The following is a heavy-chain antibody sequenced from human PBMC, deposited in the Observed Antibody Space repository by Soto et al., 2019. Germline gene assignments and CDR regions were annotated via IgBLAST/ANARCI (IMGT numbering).Heavy chain of an antibody. CDR2: IDNAGSSA. J-gene: IGHJ6*02. D-gene: IGHD1-26*01. Sequence: EVQLVESGGGLVQPGGSLRLSCAASGFTFSICWMHWVRQAPGKGPVWVSRIDNAGSSARYADSVKGRFTISRDNAKNTVDLQMNSLRAEDTAVYYCTRVGGSVSGMDVWGQGTTVTVSS. CDR1: GFTFSICW. CDR3: TRVGGSVSGMDV. V-gene: IGHV3-74*01.